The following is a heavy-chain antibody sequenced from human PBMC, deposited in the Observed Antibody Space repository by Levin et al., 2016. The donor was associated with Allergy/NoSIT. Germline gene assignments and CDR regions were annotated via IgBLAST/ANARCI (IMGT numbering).Heavy chain of an antibody. CDR1: GFTFTSYA. D-gene: IGHD5/OR15-5a*01. J-gene: IGHJ4*02. CDR3: TTDSLLSLGTH. CDR2: TNSKADGGTT. Sequence: LSLTCAASGFTFTSYAMSWVRQAPGKGLEWVGRTNSKADGGTTHYAAPVKGRVAIARDDSQNTLFLQMSSLKTEDTAVYYCTTDSLLSLGTHWGQGTLVTVSS. V-gene: IGHV3-15*01.